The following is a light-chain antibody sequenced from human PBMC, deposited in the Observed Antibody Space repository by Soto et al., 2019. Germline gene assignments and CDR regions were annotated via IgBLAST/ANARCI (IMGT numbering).Light chain of an antibody. CDR2: DVS. Sequence: QSALTQPASVSGSPGQSITISCTGTSSDVGGYNYVSWYQQHPGKAPKLMIYDVSNRPSGVSNRFPGSKSGNTASLTISGLPAEDGAYYYCSSYTSSSTLYVFGTGTKLTVL. J-gene: IGLJ1*01. V-gene: IGLV2-14*01. CDR3: SSYTSSSTLYV. CDR1: SSDVGGYNY.